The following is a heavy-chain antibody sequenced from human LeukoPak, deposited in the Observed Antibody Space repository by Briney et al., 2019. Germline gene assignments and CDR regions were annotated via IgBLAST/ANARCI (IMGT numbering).Heavy chain of an antibody. CDR3: ARVSGSGSYYVLYYYYYMDV. Sequence: ASVKVSCKASGYTFTSYGIIWVRQALGQGLEWMGWISAYNGNTNYAQKLQGRVPMTTDTSTSTAYMELRSLRSDDTAVYYCARVSGSGSYYVLYYYYYMDVWGKGTTVTVSS. D-gene: IGHD3-10*01. J-gene: IGHJ6*03. CDR1: GYTFTSYG. V-gene: IGHV1-18*01. CDR2: ISAYNGNT.